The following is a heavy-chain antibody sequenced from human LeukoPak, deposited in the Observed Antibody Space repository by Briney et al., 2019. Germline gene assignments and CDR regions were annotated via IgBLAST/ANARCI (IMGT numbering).Heavy chain of an antibody. V-gene: IGHV3-30*02. D-gene: IGHD1-26*01. CDR1: GFTFSTYG. CDR2: IRYDGNNK. CDR3: AKVGGGSPETGELDY. J-gene: IGHJ4*02. Sequence: GGSLRLSCAASGFTFSTYGMHWVRQAPGKGLEWVSFIRYDGNNKYYGDSVKGRFTISRDNSKNTLYLQMNSLRAEDTAVYYCAKVGGGSPETGELDYWGQGTLVTVSS.